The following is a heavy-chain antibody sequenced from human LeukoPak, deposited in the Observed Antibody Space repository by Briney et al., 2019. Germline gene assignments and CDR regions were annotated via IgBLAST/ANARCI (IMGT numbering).Heavy chain of an antibody. D-gene: IGHD1-26*01. V-gene: IGHV1-2*02. Sequence: GASVKVSCKASGYTFTSYAMNWVRQAPGQGLEWMGWINPNSGGTNYAQKFQGRVPMTRDTSISTAYMELSRLRSNDTAVYYCAREGVGATGGFYDYWGQGTLVTVSS. CDR3: AREGVGATGGFYDY. J-gene: IGHJ4*02. CDR2: INPNSGGT. CDR1: GYTFTSYA.